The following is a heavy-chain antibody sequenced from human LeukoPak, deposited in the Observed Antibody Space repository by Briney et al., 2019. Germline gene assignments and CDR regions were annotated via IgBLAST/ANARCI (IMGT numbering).Heavy chain of an antibody. CDR3: AKGGSYAPPDY. J-gene: IGHJ4*02. Sequence: GGSLRLSCAASGFTFSNSAMTWVRQAPGKGLEWVSAISSSGSDTIYTDSVKDRFTISRDNSRDTLYLQMNSLRAEDTAVYYCAKGGSYAPPDYWGQGTLVTVSS. CDR1: GFTFSNSA. V-gene: IGHV3-23*01. D-gene: IGHD1-26*01. CDR2: ISSSGSDT.